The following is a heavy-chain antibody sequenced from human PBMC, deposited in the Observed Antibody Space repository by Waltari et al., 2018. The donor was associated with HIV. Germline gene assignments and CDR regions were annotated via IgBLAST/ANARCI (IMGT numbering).Heavy chain of an antibody. CDR1: GFTFSSYG. D-gene: IGHD4-17*01. Sequence: QVQLVESGGGVVQPGRSLRLSCAASGFTFSSYGMHWVRQAPGKGLEWVAVISYDGSNKYYADSVKGRFTISRDNSKNTLYLQMNSLRAEDTAVYYCAKLGAVTDEVYWGQGTLVTVSS. J-gene: IGHJ4*02. CDR3: AKLGAVTDEVY. CDR2: ISYDGSNK. V-gene: IGHV3-30*18.